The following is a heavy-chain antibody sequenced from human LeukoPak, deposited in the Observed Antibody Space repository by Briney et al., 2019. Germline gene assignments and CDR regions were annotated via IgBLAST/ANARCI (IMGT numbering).Heavy chain of an antibody. CDR2: INPNSGGT. D-gene: IGHD5-12*01. CDR3: ASWGGYVDSDAFDI. Sequence: ASVKVSCKASGYTFTCYYMHWVRQAPGQGLEWMGWINPNSGGTNYAQKFQGRVTMTRDTSISTAYMELSRLRSDDTAVYYCASWGGYVDSDAFDIWGQGTMVTVSS. J-gene: IGHJ3*02. V-gene: IGHV1-2*02. CDR1: GYTFTCYY.